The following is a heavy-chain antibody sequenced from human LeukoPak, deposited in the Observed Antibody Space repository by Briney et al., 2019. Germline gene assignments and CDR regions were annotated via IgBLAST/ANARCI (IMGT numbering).Heavy chain of an antibody. J-gene: IGHJ4*02. V-gene: IGHV3-48*01. Sequence: PGGSLRLSCAVSGFTFSAYSMNWVRQAPGKGLEWVSYISSSGTNIHYADSVKGRFTFSRDNAKNSLYLQMSSLRVEDTAVYFCAREEVRGYPDYWGQGILVTVSS. D-gene: IGHD5-12*01. CDR1: GFTFSAYS. CDR2: ISSSGTNI. CDR3: AREEVRGYPDY.